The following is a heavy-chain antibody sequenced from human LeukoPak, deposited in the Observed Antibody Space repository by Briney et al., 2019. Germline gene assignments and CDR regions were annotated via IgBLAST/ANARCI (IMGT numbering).Heavy chain of an antibody. CDR3: AREGLRAFDI. CDR1: GFTFSSYW. V-gene: IGHV3-74*01. D-gene: IGHD3-16*01. Sequence: GGSLRLSCAATGFTFSSYWMHWVRQALGKGLVWVSRINTDGSDTTYADSVKGRFTISRDRAKNTLYLQMNSLRAEDTAVYYCAREGLRAFDIWGQGTMVTVSS. J-gene: IGHJ3*02. CDR2: INTDGSDT.